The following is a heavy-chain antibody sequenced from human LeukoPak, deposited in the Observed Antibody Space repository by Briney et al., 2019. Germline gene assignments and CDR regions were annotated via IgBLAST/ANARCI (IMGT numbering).Heavy chain of an antibody. V-gene: IGHV5-51*01. CDR3: GRHSYGLDY. CDR2: IYFGDSDT. CDR1: GNNYW. D-gene: IGHD2-8*01. Sequence: GESLQISCKASGNNYWIAWVRQMPGKGLEWLGIIYFGDSDTRYSPSFQGRLTISVDKSISTAYLQLSSLKAPDTAIYFCGRHSYGLDYWGQGTLVTVSS. J-gene: IGHJ4*02.